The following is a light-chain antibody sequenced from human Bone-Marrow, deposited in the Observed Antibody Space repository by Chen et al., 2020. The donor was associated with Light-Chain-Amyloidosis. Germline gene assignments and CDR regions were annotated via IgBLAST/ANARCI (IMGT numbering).Light chain of an antibody. CDR2: DDS. CDR3: QVWDRSSDRPV. Sequence: SYVLTQPSSVSAAPGQTATSACGGHNIGSTSVHWYQQTPGQAPLLVVYDDSDRPSGIPERLSGSNPGNTATLTISRVEAGDEADYYCQVWDRSSDRPVFGGGTKLTVL. V-gene: IGLV3-21*02. CDR1: NIGSTS. J-gene: IGLJ3*02.